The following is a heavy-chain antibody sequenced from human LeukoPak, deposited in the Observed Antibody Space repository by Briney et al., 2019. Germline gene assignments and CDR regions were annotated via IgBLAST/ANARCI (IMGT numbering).Heavy chain of an antibody. V-gene: IGHV3-11*01. CDR3: ARDGPNIVVVPAAIRRYYYYGMDV. D-gene: IGHD2-2*02. J-gene: IGHJ6*02. Sequence: PGGSLRLSCAASGFTFSDYYMSWIRQAPGKGLEWVSYISSSGSTIYYADSVKGRFTISRDNAKNSLYLQMNSLRAEDTAVYYCARDGPNIVVVPAAIRRYYYYGMDVWGQGTTVTVSS. CDR2: ISSSGSTI. CDR1: GFTFSDYY.